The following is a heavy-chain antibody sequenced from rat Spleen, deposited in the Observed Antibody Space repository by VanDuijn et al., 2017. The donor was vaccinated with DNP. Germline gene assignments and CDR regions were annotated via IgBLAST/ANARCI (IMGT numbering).Heavy chain of an antibody. CDR3: ARGTLRLHAMDA. D-gene: IGHD1-6*01. J-gene: IGHJ4*01. CDR1: GFTFSNYY. V-gene: IGHV5-22*01. CDR2: ISPSGSRT. Sequence: EVQLVESGGGLVQPGRSLKLSCAASGFTFSNYYMAWVRQAPKKGLEWVAAISPSGSRTYYTDSVKGRFTISRDDAKSSLYLQMNSLRSEDMATYYCARGTLRLHAMDAWGQGTSVTVSS.